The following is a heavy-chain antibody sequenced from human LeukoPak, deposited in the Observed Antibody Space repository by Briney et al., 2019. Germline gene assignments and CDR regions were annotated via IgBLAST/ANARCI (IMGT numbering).Heavy chain of an antibody. J-gene: IGHJ5*02. CDR3: APLLGYCSSTNCYRSWFDP. CDR1: GYTFTGYY. CDR2: INPNSGGT. Sequence: VKVSCKASGYTFTGYYMHWVRQAPGQGVEWMGWINPNSGGTNYAQKFQGRVTMTRDTSISTAYMELSRLRSDDTAVYYCAPLLGYCSSTNCYRSWFDPWGQGTLVTVSS. V-gene: IGHV1-2*02. D-gene: IGHD2-2*02.